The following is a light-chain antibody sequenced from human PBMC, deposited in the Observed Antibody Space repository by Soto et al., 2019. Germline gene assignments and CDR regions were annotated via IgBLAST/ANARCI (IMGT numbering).Light chain of an antibody. CDR3: AAWDDSLNGVV. V-gene: IGLV1-44*01. J-gene: IGLJ2*01. Sequence: QSVLTQSPSVSGTPGQGVTISCSGGTSNIGTYTVNWYQQLPGTAPKVLIYGDNQRPSGVADRFSGSKSGTSASLAISGLQSEDEADCYCAAWDDSLNGVVFGGGTKLTVL. CDR2: GDN. CDR1: TSNIGTYT.